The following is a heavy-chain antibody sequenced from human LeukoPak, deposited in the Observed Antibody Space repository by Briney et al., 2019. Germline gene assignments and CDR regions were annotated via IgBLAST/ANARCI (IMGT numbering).Heavy chain of an antibody. CDR3: AKALGYGSGSYLIDY. D-gene: IGHD3-10*01. Sequence: GGSLRLPCAASGFTFDDYAMHWVRQAPGKGLEWVSGISWNSGSIGYADSVKGRFTISRDNAKNSLYLQMNSLRAEDTALYYCAKALGYGSGSYLIDYWGQGTLVTVSS. J-gene: IGHJ4*02. CDR1: GFTFDDYA. V-gene: IGHV3-9*01. CDR2: ISWNSGSI.